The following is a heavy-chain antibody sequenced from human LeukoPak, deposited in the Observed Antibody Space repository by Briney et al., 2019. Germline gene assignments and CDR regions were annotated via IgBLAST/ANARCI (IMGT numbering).Heavy chain of an antibody. CDR3: ARVLVGAVHFDY. CDR1: GGTFSSYA. J-gene: IGHJ4*02. Sequence: GASVKVSCKASGGTFSSYAISWVRQAPGQGLEWMGRIIPILGIANYAQKFQGRVTITADKSTSTAYMELSSLRSEDTAVYYCARVLVGAVHFDYWGQGILVTVSS. D-gene: IGHD1-26*01. CDR2: IIPILGIA. V-gene: IGHV1-69*04.